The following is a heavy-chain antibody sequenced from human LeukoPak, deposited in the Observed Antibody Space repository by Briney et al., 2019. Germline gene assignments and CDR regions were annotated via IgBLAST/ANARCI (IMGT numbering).Heavy chain of an antibody. D-gene: IGHD3-22*01. J-gene: IGHJ4*02. CDR2: ISSRGITI. V-gene: IGHV3-48*03. CDR3: ARDLPYGISDYPPGI. CDR1: GFTFSSYE. Sequence: PGGSLRFSCAASGFTFSSYEMNWVRQAPGKGLEWVSYISSRGITIYYADSVRGRFAISRDNAKNSLYLQMNSLRAEDTAVYYCARDLPYGISDYPPGIWGQGTLVTVSS.